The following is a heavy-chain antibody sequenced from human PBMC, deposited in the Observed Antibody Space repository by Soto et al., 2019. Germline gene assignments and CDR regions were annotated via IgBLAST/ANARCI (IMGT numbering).Heavy chain of an antibody. CDR2: IYPADSDT. D-gene: IGHD2-21*02. V-gene: IGHV5-51*01. Sequence: PGESLKISCKGSGYTFSSHWIGWVRQMPGRGLEWMGVIYPADSDTRYSPSFQGQVTISADKSINTAYLQWSDLKTSDTAMYYCARNDYNGDSVDSWGQGXLVTVYS. J-gene: IGHJ5*01. CDR3: ARNDYNGDSVDS. CDR1: GYTFSSHW.